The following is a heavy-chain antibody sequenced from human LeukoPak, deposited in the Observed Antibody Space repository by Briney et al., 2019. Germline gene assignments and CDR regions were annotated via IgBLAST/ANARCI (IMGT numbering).Heavy chain of an antibody. Sequence: SETLSLTCTVSGGSISSYYWSWIRQPPGKGLEWIGYIYYSGSTYYNPSLKSRVTISVDTSKNQFSLKLSSVTAADTAVYYCARRPGSSGYYWGQGTLVTVSS. CDR3: ARRPGSSGYY. V-gene: IGHV4-59*08. CDR1: GGSISSYY. J-gene: IGHJ4*02. D-gene: IGHD3-22*01. CDR2: IYYSGST.